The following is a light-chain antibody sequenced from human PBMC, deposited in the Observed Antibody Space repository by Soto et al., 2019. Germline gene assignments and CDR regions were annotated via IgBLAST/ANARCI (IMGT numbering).Light chain of an antibody. J-gene: IGKJ3*01. CDR2: AAS. CDR1: QSLSNY. Sequence: DIQMTQSPSSLSASVGDRVTITCRASQSLSNYLNWYQQKPGKAPNLLIYAASSLQSGVPSRFSGSGSGTDFTLTISTLQPEDFATYYCQQSYSTPFTFGPGTKVDIK. V-gene: IGKV1-39*01. CDR3: QQSYSTPFT.